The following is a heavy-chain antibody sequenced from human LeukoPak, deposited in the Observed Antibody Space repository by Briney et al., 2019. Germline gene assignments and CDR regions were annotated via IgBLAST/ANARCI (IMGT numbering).Heavy chain of an antibody. J-gene: IGHJ4*02. CDR1: GGPISSYY. D-gene: IGHD7-27*01. CDR3: ARAGDGQLRFDY. Sequence: NPSETLSLTCTVSGGPISSYYWSWIRQPPGKGLEWIGYIYYSGSTNYNPSLKSRVTISVDTSKNQFSLKLSSVTAADTAVYYCARAGDGQLRFDYWGQGTLVTVSS. CDR2: IYYSGST. V-gene: IGHV4-59*01.